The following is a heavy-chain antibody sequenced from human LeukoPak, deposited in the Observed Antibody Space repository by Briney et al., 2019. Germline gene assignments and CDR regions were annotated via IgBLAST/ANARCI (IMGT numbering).Heavy chain of an antibody. CDR3: ATAPRGIAAAGTSPGFDY. Sequence: ASVKVSCKVSGYTLTELSMHWVRQAPGKGLEWMGGFDPEDGETIYAQKFQGRVTMTEDTSTDTAYMELSSLRSEDTAVYYCATAPRGIAAAGTSPGFDYWGQGTLVTVSS. CDR1: GYTLTELS. V-gene: IGHV1-24*01. CDR2: FDPEDGET. J-gene: IGHJ4*02. D-gene: IGHD6-13*01.